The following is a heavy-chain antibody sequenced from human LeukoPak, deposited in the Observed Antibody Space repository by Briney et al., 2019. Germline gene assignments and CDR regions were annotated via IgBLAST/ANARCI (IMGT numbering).Heavy chain of an antibody. Sequence: ASVKVSCKASGYTFTSYYIYWVRQAPGQGLGWMGWISPNTGDTNSAQRFQGRVTMTRDTSISTAYMELSRLTSDDTAVYYCANGLGSSGWNFDYWGQGTLVTVSS. V-gene: IGHV1-2*02. CDR2: ISPNTGDT. J-gene: IGHJ4*02. CDR1: GYTFTSYY. CDR3: ANGLGSSGWNFDY. D-gene: IGHD6-19*01.